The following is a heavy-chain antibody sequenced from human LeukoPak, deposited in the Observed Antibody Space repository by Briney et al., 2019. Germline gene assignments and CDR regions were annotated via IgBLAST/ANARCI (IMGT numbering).Heavy chain of an antibody. CDR1: GGSISNYY. D-gene: IGHD6-19*01. J-gene: IGHJ4*02. V-gene: IGHV4-59*08. Sequence: PPETLSLTCTVSGGSISNYYWSWIRQPPGKGLDWIGYIYYSGSTNYNPSLKSRVTISVDTSRNQFSLKLSSVTAADTAVYYCARHEKSSGWYYDYWGQGTLVTVSS. CDR3: ARHEKSSGWYYDY. CDR2: IYYSGST.